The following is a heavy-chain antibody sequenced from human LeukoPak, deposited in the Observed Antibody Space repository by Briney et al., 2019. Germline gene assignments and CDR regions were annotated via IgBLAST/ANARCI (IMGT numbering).Heavy chain of an antibody. CDR3: ARDQYDTWSRRGNFDS. V-gene: IGHV3-7*03. D-gene: IGHD3-3*01. CDR2: IKQDGGEK. CDR1: EFTFSSYW. J-gene: IGHJ4*02. Sequence: PGGSLRLSCAASEFTFSSYWMSSVRQAPGKGLEWVANIKQDGGEKYYLDSVKGRFTVSRDNAKNSLYLQMNSLRAEDTAVFYCARDQYDTWSRRGNFDSWGQGTLVIVSS.